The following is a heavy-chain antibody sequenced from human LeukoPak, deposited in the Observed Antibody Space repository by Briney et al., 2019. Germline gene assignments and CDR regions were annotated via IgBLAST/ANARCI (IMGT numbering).Heavy chain of an antibody. J-gene: IGHJ4*02. CDR2: IYHSGST. D-gene: IGHD3-10*01. CDR3: ARNMVRGVIPFY. V-gene: IGHV4-30-2*01. Sequence: SETLSLTCTVSGGSISSGGYSWSWIRQPPGKGLEWIGYIYHSGSTYYNPSLKSRVTISVDRSKNQFSLKLSSVTAADTAVYYCARNMVRGVIPFYWGQGTLVTVSS. CDR1: GGSISSGGYS.